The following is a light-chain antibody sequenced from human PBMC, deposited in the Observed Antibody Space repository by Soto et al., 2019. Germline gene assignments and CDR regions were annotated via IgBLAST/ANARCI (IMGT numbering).Light chain of an antibody. CDR3: QQYNSYPLT. V-gene: IGKV1-5*03. CDR1: QSISSW. CDR2: KAS. J-gene: IGKJ1*01. Sequence: DIQMTQSPSTLSASVGDRVTITCRASQSISSWLAWYQQKPGKAPKLLIYKASSLQSGVPSRFSGSGSGTEFTLTISSLQPDDFAPYYCQQYNSYPLTFVQGTKVEIK.